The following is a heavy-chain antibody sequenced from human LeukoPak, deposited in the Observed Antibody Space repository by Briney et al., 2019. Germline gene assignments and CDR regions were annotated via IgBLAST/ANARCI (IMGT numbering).Heavy chain of an antibody. V-gene: IGHV4-39*01. CDR1: GGSISSSSYY. J-gene: IGHJ5*02. Sequence: PSETLSLTCTVSGGSISSSSYYWGWIRQPPGKGREWIGSIYYSGSTYYNPSLKSRVTISVDTSKNQFSLKLSSVTAADTAVYYCARHGPLGYCSSTSCYGVTWFDPWGQGTLVTVSS. CDR3: ARHGPLGYCSSTSCYGVTWFDP. CDR2: IYYSGST. D-gene: IGHD2-2*03.